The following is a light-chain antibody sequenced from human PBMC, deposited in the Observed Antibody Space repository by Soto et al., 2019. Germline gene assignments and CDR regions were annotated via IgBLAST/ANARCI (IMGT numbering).Light chain of an antibody. CDR2: EVS. CDR3: SSYTTSSTLV. J-gene: IGLJ1*01. Sequence: QSALTQPASVSGSPGQSITISCTGSSSDVGGYNYVSWYQQHPGEAPKLMIYEVSNRPSGISNRFSGSKSGNTASLTLSGLQAEDEADYYCSSYTTSSTLVFGTGTKVTVL. CDR1: SSDVGGYNY. V-gene: IGLV2-14*01.